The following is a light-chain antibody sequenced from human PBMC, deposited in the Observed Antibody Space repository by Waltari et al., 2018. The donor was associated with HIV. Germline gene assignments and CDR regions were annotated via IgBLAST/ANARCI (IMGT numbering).Light chain of an antibody. J-gene: IGKJ4*01. CDR3: QQYYGTPLT. V-gene: IGKV4-1*01. Sequence: DIVVTQSPDSLSVSLGAKATIQCRSNRTLLYNGDNKNYLSWYQKKPGQPPKLLISWASVRESGVPDRFTGGGSGTDFTLNINNLQAEDVAVYYCQQYYGTPLTFGGGTKIEIK. CDR1: RTLLYNGDNKNY. CDR2: WAS.